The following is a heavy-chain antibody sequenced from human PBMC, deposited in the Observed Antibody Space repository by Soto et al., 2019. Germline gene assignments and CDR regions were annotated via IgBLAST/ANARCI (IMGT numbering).Heavy chain of an antibody. CDR1: GFTVSSNY. Sequence: LRLSCAASGFTVSSNYMSWVRQAPGKGLEWVSVIYNGGNTYYADSVKGRFTISRDNSKNTLYLQMNSLRVEDTAMYYCARYKYYYYNGMDVWGQGTTFTVSS. V-gene: IGHV3-53*01. CDR2: IYNGGNT. D-gene: IGHD1-1*01. CDR3: ARYKYYYYNGMDV. J-gene: IGHJ6*02.